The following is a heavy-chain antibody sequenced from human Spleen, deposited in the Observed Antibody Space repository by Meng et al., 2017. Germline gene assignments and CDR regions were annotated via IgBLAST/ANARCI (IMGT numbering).Heavy chain of an antibody. Sequence: SVKVSCKASGGTFSSYAISWVRQAPGQGLEWMGGIIPIFGTANYAQKFQGRVTITADESTSTAYMELSSLRSEDTAVYYCARDSLRGYSYGYYDYWGQGTLVTVSS. J-gene: IGHJ4*02. CDR3: ARDSLRGYSYGYYDY. CDR1: GGTFSSYA. V-gene: IGHV1-69*13. D-gene: IGHD5-18*01. CDR2: IIPIFGTA.